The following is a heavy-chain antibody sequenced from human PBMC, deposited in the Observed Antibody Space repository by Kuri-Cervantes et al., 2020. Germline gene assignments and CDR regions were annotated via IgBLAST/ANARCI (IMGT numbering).Heavy chain of an antibody. CDR1: GGSISSYY. V-gene: IGHV4-34*01. J-gene: IGHJ3*02. CDR3: ARGPYYYDSSGYYYVEGAFDI. D-gene: IGHD3-22*01. CDR2: INHSGST. Sequence: SETLSLTCTVSGGSISSYYWSWIRQPPGKGLEWIGEINHSGSTNYNPSLKSRVTISVDTSKNQFSLKLSSVTAADTAVYYCARGPYYYDSSGYYYVEGAFDIWGQGTMVTVSS.